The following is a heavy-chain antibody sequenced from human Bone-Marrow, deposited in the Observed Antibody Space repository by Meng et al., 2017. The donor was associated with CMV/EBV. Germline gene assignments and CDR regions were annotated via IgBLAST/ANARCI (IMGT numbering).Heavy chain of an antibody. D-gene: IGHD3-22*01. CDR3: ARVGSSGYYHGGFFDY. J-gene: IGHJ4*02. Sequence: GKFNSYAISWVRQDPGKGLEWMGGIIPIFGTANYAQKFQGRVRITTDESTSTAYMELSSLRSEDTAVYYCARVGSSGYYHGGFFDYWGQGTLVTVSS. CDR1: GKFNSYA. V-gene: IGHV1-69*05. CDR2: IIPIFGTA.